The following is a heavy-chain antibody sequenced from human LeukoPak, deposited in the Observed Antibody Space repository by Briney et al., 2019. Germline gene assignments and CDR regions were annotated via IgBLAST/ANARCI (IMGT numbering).Heavy chain of an antibody. J-gene: IGHJ4*02. Sequence: ASVKVSCKTSGYSFTSYYIHWVRQAPGQGLEWMGWINPSSGGTEYAQKFQGRVTMTGDTSISTAYMELSRLRSDDAAVYYCARDRGSSWYVDYWGQGTLVTVSS. CDR3: ARDRGSSWYVDY. CDR2: INPSSGGT. D-gene: IGHD6-13*01. V-gene: IGHV1-2*02. CDR1: GYSFTSYY.